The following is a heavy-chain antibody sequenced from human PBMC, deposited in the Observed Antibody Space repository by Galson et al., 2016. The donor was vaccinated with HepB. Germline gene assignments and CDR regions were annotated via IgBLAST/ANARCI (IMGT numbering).Heavy chain of an antibody. CDR2: IWYDGETK. CDR1: GFSFSLYG. J-gene: IGHJ4*02. D-gene: IGHD6-19*01. Sequence: SLRLSCAASGFSFSLYGMHWVRQAPGKGLEWVALIWYDGETKNSADSVKGRFTISRDNSDNTLYLHMNSLRAEDTAVYYCARARYSSSWFGDFDYWGQGTLVIVSS. V-gene: IGHV3-33*01. CDR3: ARARYSSSWFGDFDY.